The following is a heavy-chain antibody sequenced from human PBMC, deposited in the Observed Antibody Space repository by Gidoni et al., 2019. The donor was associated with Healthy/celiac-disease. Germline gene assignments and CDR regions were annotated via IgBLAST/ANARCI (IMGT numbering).Heavy chain of an antibody. CDR3: ARSGGDSSSWYVVTLGNYYGMDV. CDR1: GGSISSYY. V-gene: IGHV4-59*01. D-gene: IGHD6-13*01. Sequence: QVQLQESGPGLVKPSETLSLTCTVSGGSISSYYWSWIRQPPGKGLEWIGYIYYSGSTNYNPSLKSRVTISVDTSKNQFSLKLSSVTAADTAVYYCARSGGDSSSWYVVTLGNYYGMDVWGQGTTVTVSS. CDR2: IYYSGST. J-gene: IGHJ6*02.